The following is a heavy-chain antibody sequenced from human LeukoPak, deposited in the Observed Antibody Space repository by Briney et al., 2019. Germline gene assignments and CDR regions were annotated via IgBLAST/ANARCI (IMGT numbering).Heavy chain of an antibody. D-gene: IGHD3-9*01. CDR2: ISYDGSNK. Sequence: GGSLRLSCAASGFTFSSYAMHWVRQAPGKGLEWVAVISYDGSNKYYADSVKGRFTISRDNSKNTLYLQMNSLRAEDTAVYFCARDGPYDILTGYYPDYWGQGTLVTVSS. V-gene: IGHV3-30*01. CDR1: GFTFSSYA. CDR3: ARDGPYDILTGYYPDY. J-gene: IGHJ4*02.